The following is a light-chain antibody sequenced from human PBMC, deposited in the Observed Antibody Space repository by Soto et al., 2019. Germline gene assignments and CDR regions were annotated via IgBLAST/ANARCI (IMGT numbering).Light chain of an antibody. CDR3: SSYTSSSTPG. CDR2: DVS. Sequence: QSALTQPASVSGSPGQSITISCTGTSSDVGGYNYVSWYQQHPGKAPKLMIYDVSNRPSGVSNRFSGSNSGNTASLTISGLQAEDDADYYCSSYTSSSTPGFGTGTKLTVL. J-gene: IGLJ1*01. V-gene: IGLV2-14*01. CDR1: SSDVGGYNY.